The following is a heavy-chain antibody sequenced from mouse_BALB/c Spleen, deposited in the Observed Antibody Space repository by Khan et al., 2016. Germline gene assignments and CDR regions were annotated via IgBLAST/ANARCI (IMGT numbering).Heavy chain of an antibody. J-gene: IGHJ3*01. Sequence: EVELVESGGGLVKPGASLKLSCAASGFTFSDYYMYWVRQTPEQRLEWVATISDGGSYTYYPDSVKGRSTISRDTAKNNLYLQMSSLKSEDTAMYYCASDDRWFAYWGQGTLVTVSA. V-gene: IGHV5-4*02. CDR3: ASDDRWFAY. CDR1: GFTFSDYY. CDR2: ISDGGSYT. D-gene: IGHD2-14*01.